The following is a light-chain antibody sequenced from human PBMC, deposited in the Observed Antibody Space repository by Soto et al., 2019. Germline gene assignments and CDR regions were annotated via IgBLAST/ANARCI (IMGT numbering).Light chain of an antibody. CDR3: QHYNSYSEA. V-gene: IGKV1-5*03. J-gene: IGKJ1*01. Sequence: DIQMTQSPSTLSVSVGDRVTITCRASQTISSWLAWYQQKPGKAPKLLIYKSSTLKSGLPSRFSGSGSGTEFTLTISSLQPDDFANYYCQHYNSYSEAFGQGTKVELK. CDR2: KSS. CDR1: QTISSW.